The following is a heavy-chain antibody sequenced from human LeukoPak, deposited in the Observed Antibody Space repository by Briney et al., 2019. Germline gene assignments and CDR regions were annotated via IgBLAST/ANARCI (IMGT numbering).Heavy chain of an antibody. D-gene: IGHD3-3*01. J-gene: IGHJ4*02. CDR2: IIPILGIT. CDR3: ASDTYYDFWSDSYYFDY. Sequence: SVKVSCKASGGTFSSYANSWVRQAPGQGLEWMGRIIPILGITNYAQKFQGRVTITADKSTSTAYMELSSLRSEDTAVYYCASDTYYDFWSDSYYFDYWGQGTLVTVSS. CDR1: GGTFSSYA. V-gene: IGHV1-69*04.